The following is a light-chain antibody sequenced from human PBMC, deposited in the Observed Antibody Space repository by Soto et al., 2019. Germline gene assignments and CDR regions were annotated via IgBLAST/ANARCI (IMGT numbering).Light chain of an antibody. V-gene: IGLV1-51*01. Sequence: QSVMKQPPSVSAAPGQKVTISCSGSSSNIGGNSVSWYQQLPETAPKLLIYDDNKRPSGIPDRFSGSKSGTSATLGITGFQTGDEADYYCGSWDSSLSAYVFGTGTKLTVL. CDR3: GSWDSSLSAYV. CDR2: DDN. J-gene: IGLJ1*01. CDR1: SSNIGGNS.